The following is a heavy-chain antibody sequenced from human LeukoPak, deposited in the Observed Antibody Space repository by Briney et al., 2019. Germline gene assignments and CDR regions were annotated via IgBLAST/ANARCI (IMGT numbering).Heavy chain of an antibody. CDR3: ARGDLGEYLDY. J-gene: IGHJ4*02. Sequence: GASVKVSCKASGYTFINYGINWVRQAPGHGLEWMGWISAYNGNTNYAQKLQGRVTMTTDTSTSTAYMELRSLRSDDTAVYYRARGDLGEYLDYWGQGTLVIVSS. CDR2: ISAYNGNT. CDR1: GYTFINYG. V-gene: IGHV1-18*01.